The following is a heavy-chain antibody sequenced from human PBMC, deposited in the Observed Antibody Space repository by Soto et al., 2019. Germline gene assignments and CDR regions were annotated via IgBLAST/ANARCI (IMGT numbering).Heavy chain of an antibody. CDR3: ARKVAKFNFDH. CDR2: INPDTGGT. CDR1: GYMLTDYY. J-gene: IGHJ4*02. V-gene: IGHV1-2*02. Sequence: ASVKVSCKASGYMLTDYYMHWVRQAPGRGLEWMGWINPDTGGTMYDQKFQGRVTMTRDTALNTAYMELSRLQSDDTAMYYCARKVAKFNFDHWGQGILITVSS. D-gene: IGHD5-12*01.